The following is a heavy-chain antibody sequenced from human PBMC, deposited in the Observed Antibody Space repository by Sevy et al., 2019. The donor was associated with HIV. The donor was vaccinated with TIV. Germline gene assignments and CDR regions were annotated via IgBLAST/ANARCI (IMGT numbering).Heavy chain of an antibody. Sequence: GGSLRLSCAASGFTFSSYGMHWVRQAPGKGLEWVAVMSYNGNRKYNEDSVKGRFTISRDDSKNTVFLQMNSLRVEDTGVYYCAREGVLMGGSIVSYGMDVWGQGTTVTVSS. D-gene: IGHD3-16*02. CDR2: MSYNGNRK. V-gene: IGHV3-30*19. CDR3: AREGVLMGGSIVSYGMDV. CDR1: GFTFSSYG. J-gene: IGHJ6*02.